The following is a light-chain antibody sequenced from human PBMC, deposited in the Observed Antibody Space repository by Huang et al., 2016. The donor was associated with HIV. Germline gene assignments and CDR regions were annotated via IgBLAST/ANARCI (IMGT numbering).Light chain of an antibody. Sequence: EIVLTQSPVTLSLSPGKRATFSCRASQHIGSYLAWYQHKPGQAPRLLVYDASNRATGIPARFSGSGSGTDFTLTINSLEPEDFAVYYCQQRSNWPLTFGGGTKVEIK. CDR3: QQRSNWPLT. CDR1: QHIGSY. V-gene: IGKV3-11*01. CDR2: DAS. J-gene: IGKJ4*01.